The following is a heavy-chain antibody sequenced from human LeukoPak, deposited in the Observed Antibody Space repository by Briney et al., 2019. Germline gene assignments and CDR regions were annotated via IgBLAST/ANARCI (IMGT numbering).Heavy chain of an antibody. CDR1: GFTFSSYG. CDR2: ISWNSGSI. Sequence: GRSLRLSCAASGFTFSSYGMHWVRQAPGKGLEWVSGISWNSGSIGYADSVKGRFTISRDNAKNSLYLQMNSLRAEDTALYYCAKLSYYYDSSGHLTGVYWGQGTLVTVSS. CDR3: AKLSYYYDSSGHLTGVY. J-gene: IGHJ4*02. D-gene: IGHD3-22*01. V-gene: IGHV3-9*01.